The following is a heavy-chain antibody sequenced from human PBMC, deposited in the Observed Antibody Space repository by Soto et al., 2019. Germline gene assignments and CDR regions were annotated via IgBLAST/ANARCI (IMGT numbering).Heavy chain of an antibody. V-gene: IGHV3-30*18. J-gene: IGHJ6*02. CDR3: AKDRDGGHDSYYYGMDV. D-gene: IGHD5-12*01. Sequence: QVQLVESGGGVAQPGESLRLSCGASGFTFRSFGMHWVHQAPGKGLECVAVISSDGSNEYYADSVKGRFTISRDNSKNTLYLQMDGLRAEDTAVYYCAKDRDGGHDSYYYGMDVWGQGTTVTVSS. CDR1: GFTFRSFG. CDR2: ISSDGSNE.